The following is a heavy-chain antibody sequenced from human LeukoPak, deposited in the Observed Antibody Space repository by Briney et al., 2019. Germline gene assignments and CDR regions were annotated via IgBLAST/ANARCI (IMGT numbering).Heavy chain of an antibody. CDR3: ARDSPLDCSSSSCYRAPLDY. Sequence: GGSLRLSCAASGFTFSSYNMNWVRQAPGKGLEWVSSISSSSSSYIYYADSLKGRFTLSRDNAKNSLYLQMNSLRAEDTAVYYCARDSPLDCSSSSCYRAPLDYWGQATLVTVSS. D-gene: IGHD2-2*01. CDR1: GFTFSSYN. V-gene: IGHV3-21*01. J-gene: IGHJ4*02. CDR2: ISSSSSSYI.